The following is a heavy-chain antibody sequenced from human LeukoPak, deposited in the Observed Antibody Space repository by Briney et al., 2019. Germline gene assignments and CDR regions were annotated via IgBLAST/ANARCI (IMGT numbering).Heavy chain of an antibody. D-gene: IGHD5-18*01. CDR2: IWYDGSNK. CDR1: GFTFSSYG. CDR3: ARGGLDYGYGAFDI. J-gene: IGHJ3*02. Sequence: GGSLELSFAASGFTFSSYGMHWVRPAPGKGVEWVAVIWYDGSNKYYADSVKGRFTISRDNSKNTLYLQMNSLRAEDTAVYCCARGGLDYGYGAFDIWGQGTMVTVSS. V-gene: IGHV3-33*01.